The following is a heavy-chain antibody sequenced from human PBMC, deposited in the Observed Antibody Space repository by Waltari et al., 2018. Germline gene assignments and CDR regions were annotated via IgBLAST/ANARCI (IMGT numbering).Heavy chain of an antibody. J-gene: IGHJ5*02. CDR2: IYSGGDT. CDR1: GGPVSNYC. CDR3: VRARVSAQTSMGGFFDP. Sequence: QVQLQESGPGLVKPSETLSLTCNVHGGPVSNYCWAWIRKPAGKGLEWIGRIYSGGDTHYNPSCKSRITISVDTSTNQFSLTVTSVTAADTAFYYCVRARVSAQTSMGGFFDPWGQGIEVTVSS. V-gene: IGHV4-4*07. D-gene: IGHD5-18*01.